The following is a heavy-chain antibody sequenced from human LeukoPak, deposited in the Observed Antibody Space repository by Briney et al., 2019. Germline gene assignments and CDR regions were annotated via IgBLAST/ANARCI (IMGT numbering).Heavy chain of an antibody. V-gene: IGHV4-59*01. CDR1: GGSISSYY. CDR3: ARGGYSYYHGNFYYYNYMDV. D-gene: IGHD4-11*01. Sequence: SETLSLTRTVSGGSISSYYWSWIRQPPGKGLEWIGNIYYSGSTNYNPSLKSRVTISVNTSNNQVSLKLNSVTAADTAVYYCARGGYSYYHGNFYYYNYMDVWGKGTTVTVSS. CDR2: IYYSGST. J-gene: IGHJ6*03.